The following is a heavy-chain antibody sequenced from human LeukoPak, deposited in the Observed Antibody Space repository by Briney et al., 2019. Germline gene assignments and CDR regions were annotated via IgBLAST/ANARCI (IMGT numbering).Heavy chain of an antibody. D-gene: IGHD6-19*01. J-gene: IGHJ5*01. V-gene: IGHV4-61*01. CDR2: IYHGSA. Sequence: KPTETLSFTCTVSDDSVSSSRYYWPWIRQPRGKGLEWIGYIYHGSATYTPSLESRVTLSMDTSKNQSSLKMTSVTAADTAVYYCAREGGRQWLVSGALDSWGQGTLVTVSS. CDR1: DDSVSSSRYY. CDR3: AREGGRQWLVSGALDS.